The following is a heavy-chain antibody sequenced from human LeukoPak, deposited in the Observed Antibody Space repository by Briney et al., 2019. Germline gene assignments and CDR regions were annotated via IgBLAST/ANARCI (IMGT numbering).Heavy chain of an antibody. V-gene: IGHV3-23*01. CDR2: ISGSGTT. Sequence: GGSLRLSCAASGFTFSDYYMSWIRQAPGKGLEWVSGISGSGTTYYADSVKGRFTISRDNSKITLYLQMNSLRAEDTAVYYCAKVRANRFASFDYWSQGTLVTVSS. J-gene: IGHJ4*02. D-gene: IGHD1/OR15-1a*01. CDR3: AKVRANRFASFDY. CDR1: GFTFSDYY.